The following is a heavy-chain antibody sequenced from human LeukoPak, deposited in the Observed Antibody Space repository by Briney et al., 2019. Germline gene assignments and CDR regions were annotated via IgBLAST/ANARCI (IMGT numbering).Heavy chain of an antibody. J-gene: IGHJ6*02. D-gene: IGHD1-26*01. Sequence: ASVKVSCKASGGTFSSYAISWVRQAPGQGLEWMEGIIPIFGTANYAQKFQGRVTITADESTSTAYMELSSLRSEDTAVYYCARASSGSYSDYYGMDVWGQGTTVTVSS. V-gene: IGHV1-69*13. CDR3: ARASSGSYSDYYGMDV. CDR2: IIPIFGTA. CDR1: GGTFSSYA.